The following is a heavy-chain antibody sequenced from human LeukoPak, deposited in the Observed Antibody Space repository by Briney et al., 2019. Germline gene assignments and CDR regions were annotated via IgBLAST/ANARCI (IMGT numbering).Heavy chain of an antibody. D-gene: IGHD3-22*01. V-gene: IGHV4-61*09. CDR3: ARANYYDSTGCYHDY. Sequence: SETLSLTCTVSGGSITGDPHYWTWIPQSAGEGLEWLGHVSASGRTTYNPSLKSRVAISVDTSKKKFFLRLDSVTAADTAVYYCARANYYDSTGCYHDYWGQGTLVTVSS. CDR1: GGSITGDPHY. CDR2: VSASGRT. J-gene: IGHJ4*02.